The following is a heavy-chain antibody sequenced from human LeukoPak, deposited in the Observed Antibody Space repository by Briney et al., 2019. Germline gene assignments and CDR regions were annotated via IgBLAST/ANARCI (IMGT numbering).Heavy chain of an antibody. CDR1: GDSISGFY. V-gene: IGHV4-4*07. D-gene: IGHD2-2*01. Sequence: SETLSLTCTVSGDSISGFYWSWIRQPAGKGLEWIGRVYSSGNSGTTNYNPSLQSRVTVSLDTSKNQFSLKLTSVTAADTAVYFCARESRMIAFDIWGQGTMVTVSS. CDR3: ARESRMIAFDI. CDR2: VYSSGNSGTT. J-gene: IGHJ3*02.